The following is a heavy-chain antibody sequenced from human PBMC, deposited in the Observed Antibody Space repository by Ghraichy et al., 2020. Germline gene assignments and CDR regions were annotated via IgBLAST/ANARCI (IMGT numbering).Heavy chain of an antibody. D-gene: IGHD4-23*01. CDR1: GGTFSSYA. CDR3: ASPISVGMTTVVTILFSFDY. CDR2: IIPIFGTA. J-gene: IGHJ4*02. Sequence: SVKVSCKASGGTFSSYAISWVRQAPGQGLEWMGGIIPIFGTANYAQKIQGRVTITADESTSTAYMELSSLRSEDTAVYYCASPISVGMTTVVTILFSFDYWGQGTLVTVSS. V-gene: IGHV1-69*13.